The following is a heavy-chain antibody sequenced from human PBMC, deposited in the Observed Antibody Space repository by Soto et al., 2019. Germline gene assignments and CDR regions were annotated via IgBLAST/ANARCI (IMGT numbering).Heavy chain of an antibody. V-gene: IGHV4-59*01. CDR2: IWYSGRT. D-gene: IGHD1-26*01. CDR3: ANAPVGATHFDS. J-gene: IGHJ4*02. Sequence: QVQLQESGPGLVKPSETLSLTCTVSGGSISSYYWNWIRQPPGKGLEWIGYIWYSGRTNYNPSLMSRVTRAMDPYKNQFSLKLNSVTAADTAVYYCANAPVGATHFDSWGQGTLVTVSS. CDR1: GGSISSYY.